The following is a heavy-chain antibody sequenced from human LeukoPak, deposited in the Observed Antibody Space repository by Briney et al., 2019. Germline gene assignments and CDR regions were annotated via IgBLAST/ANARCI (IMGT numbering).Heavy chain of an antibody. V-gene: IGHV1-2*07. D-gene: IGHD6-13*01. CDR1: GYTFASYD. CDR3: ARGSTLATPGGVPNDY. J-gene: IGHJ4*02. Sequence: ASVKVSCKASGYTFASYDINWVRQAPGQGLQWMGWINPISGGTNYAYKFQGRITMTRDTSISTAYMELSSLKSDDAAVYYCARGSTLATPGGVPNDYWGQGTLVTVSS. CDR2: INPISGGT.